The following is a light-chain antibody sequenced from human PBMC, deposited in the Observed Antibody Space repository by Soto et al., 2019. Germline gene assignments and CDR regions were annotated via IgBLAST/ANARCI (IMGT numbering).Light chain of an antibody. V-gene: IGLV1-47*01. CDR3: AAWDNSLSGVV. Sequence: QTVVAQTPSASGTPGQRVTFSCSGGSSNIGGNYVSWFQQLPGMAPKLLIQWDIQRPSGVPDRFSGSKSDTSASLVISGLRSEDEADYYCAAWDNSLSGVVFGGGTQLTVL. CDR1: SSNIGGNY. CDR2: WDI. J-gene: IGLJ2*01.